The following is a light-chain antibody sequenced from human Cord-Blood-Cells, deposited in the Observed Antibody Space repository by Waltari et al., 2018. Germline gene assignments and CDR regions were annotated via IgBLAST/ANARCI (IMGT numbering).Light chain of an antibody. V-gene: IGLV2-14*01. J-gene: IGLJ1*01. CDR3: SSYTSSSTLYV. CDR2: EVS. Sequence: QSALTQPASVSGSPGQSVTISCNGTSSDVGGYNYVPWYQQHPGKAPKLMIYEVSNRPSGVSNRFSGSKSGNTASLTISGLQAEDEADYYCSSYTSSSTLYVFGTGTKVTVL. CDR1: SSDVGGYNY.